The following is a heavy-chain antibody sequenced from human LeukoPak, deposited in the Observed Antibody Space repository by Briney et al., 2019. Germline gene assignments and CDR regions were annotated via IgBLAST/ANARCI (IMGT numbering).Heavy chain of an antibody. J-gene: IGHJ6*03. CDR1: GYTFTSYD. D-gene: IGHD6-25*01. CDR3: ARARRDGYRFYYYYYYMGV. V-gene: IGHV1-8*03. Sequence: ASVKVSCKASGYTFTSYDINWVRQATGQGLEWTGWMNPNSGNTGYAQKFQGRVTITRNTSISTAYMELSSLRSEDTAVYYCARARRDGYRFYYYYYYMGVWGKGTTVTVSS. CDR2: MNPNSGNT.